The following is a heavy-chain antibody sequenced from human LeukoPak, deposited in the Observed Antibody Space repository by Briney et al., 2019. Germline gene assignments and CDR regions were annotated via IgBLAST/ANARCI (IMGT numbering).Heavy chain of an antibody. CDR2: IYPGDSDT. D-gene: IGHD5-24*01. CDR3: ARRSGAMATIHNYYYGMDV. J-gene: IGHJ6*02. V-gene: IGHV5-51*01. Sequence: GESLKISCKGSGYSFTSYWIGWVRQMPGKGLEWMGIIYPGDSDTRYSPSFQGQVTISADKSISTAYLQWSSLKASDTAMYYCARRSGAMATIHNYYYGMDVWGQGTTVTVSS. CDR1: GYSFTSYW.